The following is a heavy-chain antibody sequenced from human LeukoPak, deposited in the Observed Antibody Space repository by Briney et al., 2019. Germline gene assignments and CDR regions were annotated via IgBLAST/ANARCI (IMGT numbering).Heavy chain of an antibody. CDR2: IWYDGSNK. Sequence: GGSLRLSCAASGFTFSSYGMHWVRQAPGKGLEWVAVIWYDGSNKYYADSVKGRFTISRDNSKNTLYLQMNSLRAEDTAVYYCAKGQRYSYGFDYWGQGTLVTVSS. CDR1: GFTFSSYG. CDR3: AKGQRYSYGFDY. D-gene: IGHD5-18*01. J-gene: IGHJ4*02. V-gene: IGHV3-33*06.